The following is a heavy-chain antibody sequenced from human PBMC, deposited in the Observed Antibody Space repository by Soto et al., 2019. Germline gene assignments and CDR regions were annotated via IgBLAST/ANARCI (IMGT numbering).Heavy chain of an antibody. J-gene: IGHJ1*01. CDR3: ARLPNKSPQN. CDR1: GFTFSSYW. CDR2: ISTDASST. Sequence: EVPLVESGGGLVQPGGSLRLSCAASGFTFSSYWMHWVRQAPGKGLVWVSSISTDASSTSYADPVKGRFTISRDTAKNTLYLQMNSVRAEDTAVYYCARLPNKSPQNWGQGTLVIVSP. V-gene: IGHV3-74*01.